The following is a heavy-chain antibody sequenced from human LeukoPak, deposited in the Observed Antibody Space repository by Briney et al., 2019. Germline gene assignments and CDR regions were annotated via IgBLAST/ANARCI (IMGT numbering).Heavy chain of an antibody. CDR3: ARAEAAGTPDY. V-gene: IGHV3-30-3*01. CDR2: ISYDGSNK. CDR1: GLTFSTYA. Sequence: GGSLRLSRPPSGLTFSTYAMHWLRQAPGKGLEWVTIISYDGSNKYYADSVKGRLTISRDNSKNTLYLQMTSLRAEDTAVYYCARAEAAGTPDYWGQGTLVTVSS. J-gene: IGHJ4*02. D-gene: IGHD6-13*01.